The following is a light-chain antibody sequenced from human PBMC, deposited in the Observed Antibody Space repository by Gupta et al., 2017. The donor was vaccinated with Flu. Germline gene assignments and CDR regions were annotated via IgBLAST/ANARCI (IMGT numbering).Light chain of an antibody. CDR1: QRVSSN. J-gene: IGKJ1*01. CDR3: QQYNNWPPWT. V-gene: IGKV3-15*01. Sequence: EIVMTHSPGTQSVPPGESAPPYCRASQRVSSNLAWYQQKPRQAPRLLIYGASTRATGIPARFSGSGSGTEFTLTISSRQSEDVAVYYCQQYNNWPPWTFGQGTKVEIK. CDR2: GAS.